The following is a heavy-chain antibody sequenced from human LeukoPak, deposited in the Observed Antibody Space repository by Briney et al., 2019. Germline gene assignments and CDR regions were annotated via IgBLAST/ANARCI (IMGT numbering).Heavy chain of an antibody. CDR1: GGSISSSSYY. CDR2: IYYSGST. D-gene: IGHD3-16*02. CDR3: ARQSPISYNWFDP. V-gene: IGHV4-39*01. Sequence: SETLSLTCTVPGGSISSSSYYWGWIRQPPGKGLEWIGSIYYSGSTYYNPSLKSRVTISVDTSKNQFSLKLSSVTAADTAVYYCARQSPISYNWFDPWDQGTLVTVSS. J-gene: IGHJ5*02.